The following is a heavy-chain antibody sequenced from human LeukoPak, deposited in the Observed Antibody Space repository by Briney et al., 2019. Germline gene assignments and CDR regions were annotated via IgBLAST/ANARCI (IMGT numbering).Heavy chain of an antibody. V-gene: IGHV5-51*01. J-gene: IGHJ3*02. CDR2: IYPGDSDT. CDR3: ASQYYYDSSGYSDAFDI. D-gene: IGHD3-22*01. Sequence: GESLKISCKGSGYSFTSYWIGWVRQLPGKSLEWMGIIYPGDSDTRYSPSFQGQVTISADKSISTAYLQWSSLKASDTAMYYCASQYYYDSSGYSDAFDIWGQGTMVTVSS. CDR1: GYSFTSYW.